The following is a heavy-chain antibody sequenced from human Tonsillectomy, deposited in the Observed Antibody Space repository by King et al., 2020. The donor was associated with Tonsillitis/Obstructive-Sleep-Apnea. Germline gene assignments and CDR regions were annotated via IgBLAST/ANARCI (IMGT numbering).Heavy chain of an antibody. CDR1: GYTFTSYG. J-gene: IGHJ4*02. D-gene: IGHD3-9*01. CDR2: ISAYNGNT. V-gene: IGHV1-18*01. CDR3: ARVHYDILTGYPSHYFDY. Sequence: QLVQSGAEVKKPGASVKVSCKASGYTFTSYGISWVRQAPGQGLEWMGWISAYNGNTNYAQKLQGRVTMTTDTSTSTAYMELRSLRSDDTAVYYFARVHYDILTGYPSHYFDYWGQGTLVTVSS.